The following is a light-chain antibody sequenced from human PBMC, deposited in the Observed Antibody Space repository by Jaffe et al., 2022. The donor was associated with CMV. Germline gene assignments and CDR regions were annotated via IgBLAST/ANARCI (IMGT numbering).Light chain of an antibody. CDR1: QGITNW. Sequence: DIRMTQSPSSVSASVGDTVTITCRASQGITNWLAWYQQKPGKAPKLLIYATATLESGVPSRFSGSGSGTDYTLTISRLQPEDFATYYCQQAYSFPLTFGQGTRLEIK. J-gene: IGKJ5*01. CDR2: ATA. V-gene: IGKV1-12*01. CDR3: QQAYSFPLT.